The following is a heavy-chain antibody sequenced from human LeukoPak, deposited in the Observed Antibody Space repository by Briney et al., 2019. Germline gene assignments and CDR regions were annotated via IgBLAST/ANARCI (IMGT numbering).Heavy chain of an antibody. Sequence: SETLSLTCTVSGGSISSYYWSWIRQPAGKGLEWIGRIYTSGSTNYNPSLKSRVTMSVDTSKNQFSLKLSSVTDADTAVYYCAREPYDYDFWSGYQNYYMDVWGKGTTVTVSS. J-gene: IGHJ6*03. CDR2: IYTSGST. CDR1: GGSISSYY. CDR3: AREPYDYDFWSGYQNYYMDV. D-gene: IGHD3-3*01. V-gene: IGHV4-4*07.